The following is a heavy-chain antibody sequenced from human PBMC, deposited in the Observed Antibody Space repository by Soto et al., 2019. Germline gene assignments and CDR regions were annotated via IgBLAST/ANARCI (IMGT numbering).Heavy chain of an antibody. J-gene: IGHJ6*02. Sequence: ASVKVSCKASGDVFTSYGISWVRQAPGQGLEWMGWISAYNTNYAQKLQGRVTMTTDTSTTTAYMELRSLRSDDTAVYYCARGHEGPTGTTYDYYYGMDVWGQGTTVTVSS. V-gene: IGHV1-18*01. CDR3: ARGHEGPTGTTYDYYYGMDV. D-gene: IGHD4-17*01. CDR2: ISAYNT. CDR1: GDVFTSYG.